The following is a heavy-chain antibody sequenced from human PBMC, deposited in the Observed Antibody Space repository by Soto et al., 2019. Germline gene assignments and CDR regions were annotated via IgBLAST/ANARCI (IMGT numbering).Heavy chain of an antibody. Sequence: GGSLRLSCAATGFPFNNYAIHWVRQAPGKGLEWVAVVSHDGTNKYYADSVKGRFTISRDDSKNTLYLQMNSLRAEDTAMYYFARIYGTSWYSYDYWGQGTLVTVSS. V-gene: IGHV3-30-3*01. CDR2: VSHDGTNK. D-gene: IGHD6-13*01. J-gene: IGHJ4*02. CDR1: GFPFNNYA. CDR3: ARIYGTSWYSYDY.